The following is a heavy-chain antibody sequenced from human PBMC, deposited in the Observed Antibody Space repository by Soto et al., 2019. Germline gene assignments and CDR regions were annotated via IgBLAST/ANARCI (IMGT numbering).Heavy chain of an antibody. V-gene: IGHV3-30*03. CDR1: GFTFNNFG. Sequence: GGSLRLSCAASGFTFNNFGMHWVRQAPGKGLEWVAVISDDGDYQYYADSMNGRFTISRENSKNTLYLHLNSLGVEDTAVYYCARDMVRGMDVWGQGTTVTVS. D-gene: IGHD3-10*01. CDR2: ISDDGDYQ. CDR3: ARDMVRGMDV. J-gene: IGHJ6*02.